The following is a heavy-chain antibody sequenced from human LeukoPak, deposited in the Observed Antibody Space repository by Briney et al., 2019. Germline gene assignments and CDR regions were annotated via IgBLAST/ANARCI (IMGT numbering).Heavy chain of an antibody. Sequence: ASVKVSCKASGYTFTTYAMHWLRQAPGKRLEWMGWINAGNGNTKYSQKFQGRVTIIRDTSASIAYMELSSLRSEDTAVYYCARVGLFFGEGGFDYWGQGTLVTVSS. V-gene: IGHV1-3*01. J-gene: IGHJ4*02. CDR3: ARVGLFFGEGGFDY. CDR2: INAGNGNT. CDR1: GYTFTTYA. D-gene: IGHD3-10*01.